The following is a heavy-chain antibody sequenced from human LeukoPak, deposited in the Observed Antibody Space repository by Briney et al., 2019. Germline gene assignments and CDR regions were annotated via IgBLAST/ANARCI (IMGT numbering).Heavy chain of an antibody. Sequence: PGGSLRLSCAASGFTFSSYSMNWVRQAPWKGPEWVSSISSSSSYIYYADSVKGRFTISRDNAKNSLYLQMNSLRAEDTAVYYCARDQYSILTGYKDYYFDYWGQGTLVTVSS. J-gene: IGHJ4*02. V-gene: IGHV3-21*01. CDR2: ISSSSSYI. D-gene: IGHD3-9*01. CDR1: GFTFSSYS. CDR3: ARDQYSILTGYKDYYFDY.